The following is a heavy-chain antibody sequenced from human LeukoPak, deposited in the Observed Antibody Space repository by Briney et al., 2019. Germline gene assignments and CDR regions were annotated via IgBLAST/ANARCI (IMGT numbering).Heavy chain of an antibody. CDR1: GFTFSSYS. CDR2: ISSSSSYI. CDR3: ARGRRISGTTPDGY. V-gene: IGHV3-21*01. Sequence: GGSLRLSCAASGFTFSSYSMNWVRQAPGKGLEWVSSISSSSSYISYADSVRGRFAISRDNAKNSLYLQMNSLRAEDTAVYYCARGRRISGTTPDGYWGQGTLVTVSS. J-gene: IGHJ4*02. D-gene: IGHD1-20*01.